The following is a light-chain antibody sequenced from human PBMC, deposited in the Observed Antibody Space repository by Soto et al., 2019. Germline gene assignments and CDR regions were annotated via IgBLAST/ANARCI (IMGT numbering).Light chain of an antibody. CDR1: QSVSTY. J-gene: IGKJ4*01. CDR3: QQCDNWPLT. Sequence: EIVLTQSPATLSLSPGERATLSCRASQSVSTYLTWFQQKPGQAPRLLIYDASKRATGIPARFSGSGSETDFTLTISSLEPEDFAVYYCQQCDNWPLTFGGGTKVEVK. V-gene: IGKV3-11*01. CDR2: DAS.